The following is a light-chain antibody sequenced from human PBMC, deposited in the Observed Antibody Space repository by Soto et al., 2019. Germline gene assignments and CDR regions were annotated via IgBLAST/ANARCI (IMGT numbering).Light chain of an antibody. J-gene: IGLJ7*01. Sequence: QSVLTQPPSASGTPGQRVTISCSGSSSNIGSNTVNWYQQLPGKAPKLLIYSNDQRHSGVPDRFSCSKSDTSASLAISGLQSDDEADYYCSSWDDSMNGFSVFGGGTQLTVL. CDR1: SSNIGSNT. V-gene: IGLV1-44*01. CDR3: SSWDDSMNGFSV. CDR2: SND.